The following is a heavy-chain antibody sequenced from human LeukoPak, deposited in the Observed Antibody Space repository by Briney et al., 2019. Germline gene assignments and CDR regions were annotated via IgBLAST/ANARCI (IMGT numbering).Heavy chain of an antibody. CDR3: ARDQGYYDILTGSIDY. Sequence: PGGSLRLSCAASGFTFSSYEMIWVRQAPGKGVEWVSSISSSSSYIYYADSVKGRFTISRDNAKNALYLQMNSLRAEDTAVYYCARDQGYYDILTGSIDYWGQGTLVTVSS. V-gene: IGHV3-21*01. CDR1: GFTFSSYE. CDR2: ISSSSSYI. D-gene: IGHD3-9*01. J-gene: IGHJ4*02.